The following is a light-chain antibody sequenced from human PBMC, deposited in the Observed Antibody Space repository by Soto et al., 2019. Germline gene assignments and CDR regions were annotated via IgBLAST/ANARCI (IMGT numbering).Light chain of an antibody. Sequence: DIQLTQSPSFLSASVGDRVTITCRASQGISSYLAWYQQKPGKAPTLLIYAASTLQSGVPSRFSGSGSGTEFTVTISSLQPEDFVTYYCKQLNSDPGFTFGPGNKVDIK. J-gene: IGKJ3*01. CDR3: KQLNSDPGFT. CDR1: QGISSY. CDR2: AAS. V-gene: IGKV1-9*01.